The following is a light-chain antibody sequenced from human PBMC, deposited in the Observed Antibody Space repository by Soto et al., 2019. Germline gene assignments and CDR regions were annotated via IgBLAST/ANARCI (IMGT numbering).Light chain of an antibody. CDR3: QQYDISPRT. Sequence: EIVLTQSPGTLSLSPGEIATLSCRASQSLNSFYLAWYQQNPGQAPRLLIYGSSNRATGIPDRFSGSGSGTDFTLTISRLDPEDFAVYYCQQYDISPRTFGQGTKVEVK. V-gene: IGKV3-20*01. J-gene: IGKJ1*01. CDR2: GSS. CDR1: QSLNSFY.